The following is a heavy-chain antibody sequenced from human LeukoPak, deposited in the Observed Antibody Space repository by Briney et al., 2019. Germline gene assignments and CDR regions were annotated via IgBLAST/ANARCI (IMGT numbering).Heavy chain of an antibody. V-gene: IGHV1-2*06. D-gene: IGHD3-9*01. CDR3: ARGPRVLRYCDWPDFDY. Sequence: ASVKVSCKASGYTFTGYYMHWVRQAPGQGLEWMGRINPNSGGTNYAQKFQGRVTMTRDTSISTAYMELSRLRSDDTAVYYCARGPRVLRYCDWPDFDYWGQGTLVTVSS. J-gene: IGHJ4*02. CDR1: GYTFTGYY. CDR2: INPNSGGT.